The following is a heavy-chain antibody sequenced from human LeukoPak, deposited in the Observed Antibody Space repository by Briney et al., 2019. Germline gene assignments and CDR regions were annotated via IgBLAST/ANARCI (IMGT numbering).Heavy chain of an antibody. V-gene: IGHV4-4*02. D-gene: IGHD1-20*01. CDR3: AVTGTVGWFDP. J-gene: IGHJ5*02. Sequence: SETLSLTCAVSGGSISSSNWWSWVRQPPGKGLEWIGEIYHSGSTNYNPSLKSRVTISVDKSKNQFSRKLSSVTAADTAVYYCAVTGTVGWFDPWGQGTLVTVSS. CDR1: GGSISSSNW. CDR2: IYHSGST.